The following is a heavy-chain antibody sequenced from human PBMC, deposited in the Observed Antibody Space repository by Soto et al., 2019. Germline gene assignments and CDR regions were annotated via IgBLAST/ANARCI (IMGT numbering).Heavy chain of an antibody. V-gene: IGHV4-34*01. D-gene: IGHD3-3*01. CDR2: INHSGST. CDR1: GGSFSGYY. Sequence: PSETLSLTCAVCGGSFSGYYWSWIRQPPGKGLEWIGEINHSGSTNYNPSLKSRVTISVDTSKNQFSLKLSSVTAADTAVYYCARGRVVWSGYYTSYYYGMDVWGQGTTVTVSS. CDR3: ARGRVVWSGYYTSYYYGMDV. J-gene: IGHJ6*02.